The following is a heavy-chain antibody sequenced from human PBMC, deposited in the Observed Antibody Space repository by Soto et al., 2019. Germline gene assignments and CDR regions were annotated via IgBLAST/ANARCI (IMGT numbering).Heavy chain of an antibody. Sequence: SVKVSFKASGYTFISHAIHWVRQAPGQRPEWMGWINAGNGDTKYSQKFQGRVAITRDTSASSAYMELSNRRSEDTAVYYCARDGARIAVFGVVYYFDYWGQGTVVTVSS. CDR3: ARDGARIAVFGVVYYFDY. V-gene: IGHV1-3*01. CDR2: INAGNGDT. CDR1: GYTFISHA. J-gene: IGHJ4*02. D-gene: IGHD3-3*01.